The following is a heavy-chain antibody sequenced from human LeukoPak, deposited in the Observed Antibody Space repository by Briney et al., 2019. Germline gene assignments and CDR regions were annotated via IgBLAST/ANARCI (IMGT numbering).Heavy chain of an antibody. D-gene: IGHD2-15*01. V-gene: IGHV4-34*01. CDR1: GGSFSGYY. Sequence: SETLSLTCAVYGGSFSGYYWSWIRQPPGKGLEWIGEINHSGSTNYNPSLKSRVTISVDTSKNQFSLKLSSVTAADTAVYYCARGKSARYCSGGSCFPRYPNWFDPWGQGTLVSVSS. CDR3: ARGKSARYCSGGSCFPRYPNWFDP. J-gene: IGHJ5*02. CDR2: INHSGST.